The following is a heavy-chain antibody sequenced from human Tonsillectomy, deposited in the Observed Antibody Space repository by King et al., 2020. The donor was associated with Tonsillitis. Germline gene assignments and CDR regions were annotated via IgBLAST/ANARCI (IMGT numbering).Heavy chain of an antibody. V-gene: IGHV4-59*08. D-gene: IGHD5-24*01. CDR1: GGSISSYY. J-gene: IGHJ2*01. CDR3: ARHVRQRWLQSAWYFDL. CDR2: IYYSGST. Sequence: QLQESGPGLVKPSETLSLTCTVSGGSISSYYWSWIRQPPGKGLEWIGYIYYSGSTNYNPSLKSRVTIPVDTSKNQFSLKLSSVTAADTAVYYCARHVRQRWLQSAWYFDLWGRGTLVTVSS.